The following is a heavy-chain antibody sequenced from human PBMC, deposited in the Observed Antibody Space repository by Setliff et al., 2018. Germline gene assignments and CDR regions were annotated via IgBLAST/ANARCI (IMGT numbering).Heavy chain of an antibody. D-gene: IGHD3-22*01. CDR2: IYTSGSP. CDR3: GSGRRDYYNFADWYFDL. Sequence: PSETLSLTCTLSGGSISSGNHFWSWIRQPAGKGLEWIGRIYTSGSPKYIPSLKSLVTMSVDTSKNQFSLRLDSVTAADTAVYYCGSGRRDYYNFADWYFDLWGPGTLVTVSS. CDR1: GGSISSGNHF. J-gene: IGHJ2*01. V-gene: IGHV4-61*02.